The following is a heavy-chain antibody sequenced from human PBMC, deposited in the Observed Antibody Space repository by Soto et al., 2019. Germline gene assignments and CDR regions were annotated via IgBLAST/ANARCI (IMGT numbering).Heavy chain of an antibody. CDR1: GFTFSIYG. Sequence: QVQLVESGGGVVQPGRSLRLSCAASGFTFSIYGMHWVRQAPGKGLEWVALISSDGSDESYEDSVKGRFTISRDNSKNTLYLQMNSLRAEETAVYYCAKTLRFLDLVLDYYYGMDVWGQGTKVTVSS. CDR2: ISSDGSDE. J-gene: IGHJ6*02. V-gene: IGHV3-30*18. D-gene: IGHD3-3*01. CDR3: AKTLRFLDLVLDYYYGMDV.